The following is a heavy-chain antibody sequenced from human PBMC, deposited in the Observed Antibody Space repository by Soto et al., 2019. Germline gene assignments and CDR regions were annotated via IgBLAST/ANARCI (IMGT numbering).Heavy chain of an antibody. CDR1: GFTFSSYW. J-gene: IGHJ4*02. V-gene: IGHV3-7*01. CDR2: IDEDGSEY. CDR3: ARTGDGHHDFLDY. Sequence: DLEESGGGLVHPGGSLRLSCAASGFTFSSYWMNWVRQAPGKGLEWVANIDEDGSEYNDAESVRGRFTISRDNAKNTLYLQMNTLRAADTDVYYSARTGDGHHDFLDYWGPGILVSVSS. D-gene: IGHD1-1*01.